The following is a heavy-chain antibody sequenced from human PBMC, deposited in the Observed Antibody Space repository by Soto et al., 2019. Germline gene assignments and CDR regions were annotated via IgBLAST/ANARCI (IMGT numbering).Heavy chain of an antibody. Sequence: QVQLVQSGAEVKKPGASVKVSCKASGYTFTSYDINWVRQATGQGLEWMGWMNPNSGNTGYAQKFQGRVTMTRNTSTSTAYMERSSLRSEDTAVYYCARERTAYGSGSYYPWGQGTLVTVSS. CDR3: ARERTAYGSGSYYP. CDR2: MNPNSGNT. J-gene: IGHJ5*02. V-gene: IGHV1-8*01. CDR1: GYTFTSYD. D-gene: IGHD3-10*01.